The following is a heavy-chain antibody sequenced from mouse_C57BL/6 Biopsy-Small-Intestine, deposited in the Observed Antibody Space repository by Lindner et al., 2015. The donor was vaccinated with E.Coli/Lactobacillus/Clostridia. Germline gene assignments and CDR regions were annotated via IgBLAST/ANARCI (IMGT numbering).Heavy chain of an antibody. D-gene: IGHD1-1*01. CDR1: GYTFTNHW. J-gene: IGHJ2*01. CDR2: IFPESRSS. V-gene: IGHV1-56*01. Sequence: VQLQESGPELVGPGASVKISCKVPGYTFTNHWMQWIRQRPGQGLEWIGEIFPESRSSYYNEKLKGKATLTVDTSSSTAYMQLSSLTYEDSAVYSCAPFITTVDYYFDQWGLGTTLTVSS. CDR3: APFITTVDYYFDQ.